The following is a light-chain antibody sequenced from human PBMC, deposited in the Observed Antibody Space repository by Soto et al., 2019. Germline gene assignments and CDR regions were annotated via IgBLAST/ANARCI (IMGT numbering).Light chain of an antibody. CDR1: SGDIGSYNR. CDR3: SSYTNINTRHCV. J-gene: IGLJ1*01. V-gene: IGLV2-14*01. Sequence: QSALTQPASVSGSPGQSITISCTGTSGDIGSYNRVSWYQQHPGKAPKLIIYEVTDRPSGVSNRFSGSKSGNTASLTISGLQAEDESEYYCSSYTNINTRHCVFGNATKVTV. CDR2: EVT.